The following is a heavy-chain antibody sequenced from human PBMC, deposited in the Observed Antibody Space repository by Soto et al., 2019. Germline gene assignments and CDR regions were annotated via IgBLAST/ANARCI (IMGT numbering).Heavy chain of an antibody. CDR2: VIPLFRTT. J-gene: IGHJ4*02. D-gene: IGHD6-19*01. CDR1: GDTFTSYA. CDR3: TRNLLAVAGKNGD. V-gene: IGHV1-69*01. Sequence: QVQLIQSGAEVKPPGSSVKVSCKIYGDTFTSYAVSWVRQAPGQGLEWVGGVIPLFRTTNYAEKFHGRVTITADESTNTAYMELTGLTSDDTAVYYCTRNLLAVAGKNGDWGQGTLVTVSS.